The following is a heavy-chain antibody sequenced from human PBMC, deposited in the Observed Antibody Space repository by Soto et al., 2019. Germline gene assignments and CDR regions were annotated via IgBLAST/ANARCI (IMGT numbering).Heavy chain of an antibody. CDR3: ARESSGTQYFDY. Sequence: QVQLEQSGAEVKKPGASMKVSCQASGYTFTSYYIYWVRQAPGQGLEWMGVSHVGPDTTMYAQKFQGRVTMTRDTSTSTVYMELSSLISEDTAVYFCARESSGTQYFDYWGQGTLVTVSS. CDR2: SHVGPDTT. CDR1: GYTFTSYY. D-gene: IGHD6-19*01. V-gene: IGHV1-46*01. J-gene: IGHJ4*02.